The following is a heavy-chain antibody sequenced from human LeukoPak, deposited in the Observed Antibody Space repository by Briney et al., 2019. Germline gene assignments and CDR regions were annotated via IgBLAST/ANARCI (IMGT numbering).Heavy chain of an antibody. Sequence: GESLQISCKGSGYSFTSYWIGWVRQMPGKGLEWMGIIYPGDSDTRYSPSFQGQVTISADKSISTAYLQWSSLKASDTAMYYCARHSAEWCSSGCWFDPWGQGTLVTVSS. CDR2: IYPGDSDT. CDR1: GYSFTSYW. V-gene: IGHV5-51*01. J-gene: IGHJ5*02. CDR3: ARHSAEWCSSGCWFDP. D-gene: IGHD6-19*01.